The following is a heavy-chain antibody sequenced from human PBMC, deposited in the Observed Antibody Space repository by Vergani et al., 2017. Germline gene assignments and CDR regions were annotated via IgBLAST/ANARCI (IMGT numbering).Heavy chain of an antibody. V-gene: IGHV3-23*04. J-gene: IGHJ2*01. CDR1: GFTFSSYA. CDR3: ARGRGGNWYFDL. D-gene: IGHD5-24*01. CDR2: ISGSGGST. Sequence: EVQLVESGGGLVQPGGSLRLSCAASGFTFSSYAMSWVRQAPGKGLEWVSAISGSGGSTYYADPVKCRFTISRDNSKNTLYLQMNSLSAEDTAVYYCARGRGGNWYFDLWGRGTLVTVSS.